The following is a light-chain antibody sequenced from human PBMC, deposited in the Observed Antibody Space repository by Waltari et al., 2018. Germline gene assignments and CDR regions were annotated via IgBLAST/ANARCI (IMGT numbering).Light chain of an antibody. V-gene: IGLV2-14*03. CDR2: DVS. CDR1: SSDVGNYNS. J-gene: IGLJ3*02. CDR3: SSQSSDNIVL. Sequence: QSALTQPASVSGSPGQSITISCTGTSSDVGNYNSVSWYQDHPGQGPKVIIYDVSDRPSGVSARFSDSKSGNTASLTISGLQAEDEADYYCSSQSSDNIVLFGGGTKVTVL.